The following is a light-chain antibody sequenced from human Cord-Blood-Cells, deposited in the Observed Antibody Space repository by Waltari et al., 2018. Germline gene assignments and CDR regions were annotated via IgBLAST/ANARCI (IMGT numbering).Light chain of an antibody. CDR1: SSDVGCSNL. Sequence: QSALTQPASVSGSPGQSITISCTGTSSDVGCSNLVSWYQQHPGKAPKLMIYEVSKRPSGVAMRFSGSKSGNTAAWTISGVQAEDEGDDSCCSYAGSSTYVFGSGTKVTVL. J-gene: IGLJ1*01. CDR2: EVS. V-gene: IGLV2-23*02. CDR3: CSYAGSSTYV.